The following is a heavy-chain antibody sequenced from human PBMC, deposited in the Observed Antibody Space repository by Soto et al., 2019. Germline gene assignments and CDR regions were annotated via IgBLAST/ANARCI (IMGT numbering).Heavy chain of an antibody. D-gene: IGHD2-21*01. Sequence: ASVKVSCKVSGYTLTGLSMHWVLQAPGKGLEWMGGFDPEDGETIYAQKFQGRVTMTEDTSTDTAYMELSSLRSEDTAVYYCATIAYYYYGMDVWGQGTTVTVSS. CDR1: GYTLTGLS. CDR2: FDPEDGET. CDR3: ATIAYYYYGMDV. J-gene: IGHJ6*02. V-gene: IGHV1-24*01.